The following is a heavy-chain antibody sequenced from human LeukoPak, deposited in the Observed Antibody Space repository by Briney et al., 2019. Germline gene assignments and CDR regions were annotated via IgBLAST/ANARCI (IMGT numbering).Heavy chain of an antibody. CDR1: GGSISSYY. Sequence: KPSETLSLTCTVSGGSISSYYCSWIRQPPGKGLEWIGYIYYSGSTNYNPSLKSRVTISVDTSKNQFSLKLSSVTAADTAVYYCARAVGGNQFPDAFDIWGQGTMVTVSS. CDR3: ARAVGGNQFPDAFDI. CDR2: IYYSGST. D-gene: IGHD2-15*01. V-gene: IGHV4-59*01. J-gene: IGHJ3*02.